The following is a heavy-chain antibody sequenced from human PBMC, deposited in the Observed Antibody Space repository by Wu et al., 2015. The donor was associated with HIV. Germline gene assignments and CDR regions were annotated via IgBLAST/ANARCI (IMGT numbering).Heavy chain of an antibody. J-gene: IGHJ4*02. CDR1: GYSISSGYY. V-gene: IGHV4-38-2*01. Sequence: QVQLQESGPGLVKPSETLSLTCAVSGYSISSGYYWGWIRQPPGKGLEWIGSIYHSGSTYYNPSLKSRVTISVDTSKNQFSLKLSSVTAADTAVYYCARRGEYSGSYYFDYWGQGTLVTVSS. CDR2: IYHSGST. CDR3: ARRGEYSGSYYFDY. D-gene: IGHD1-26*01.